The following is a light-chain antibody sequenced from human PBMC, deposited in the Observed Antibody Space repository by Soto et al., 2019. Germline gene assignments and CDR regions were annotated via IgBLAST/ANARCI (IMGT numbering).Light chain of an antibody. CDR3: QQRSNWPTIT. Sequence: EIVSTQSPATLSLSPGERATISCRASQSVGSYLAWYQQKPGQAPRPLIYDASNRATGIPARFSGSGSGTDFTLTISSLEPEDFAVYYCQQRSNWPTITFGQGTRLEIK. CDR2: DAS. J-gene: IGKJ5*01. CDR1: QSVGSY. V-gene: IGKV3-11*01.